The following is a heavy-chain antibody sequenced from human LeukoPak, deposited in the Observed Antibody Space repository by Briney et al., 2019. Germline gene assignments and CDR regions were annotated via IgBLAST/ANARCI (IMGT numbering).Heavy chain of an antibody. CDR3: AREGDTAMAAVPYFDY. J-gene: IGHJ4*02. D-gene: IGHD5-18*01. CDR1: GGTFSSYA. CDR2: IIPIFVTA. V-gene: IGHV1-69*01. Sequence: SVKVSCKASGGTFSSYAISWVRQAPGQGLEWMGGIIPIFVTANYAQKFQGRVTITADESTSTAYMELSSLRSEDTAVYYCAREGDTAMAAVPYFDYWGQGTLVTVSS.